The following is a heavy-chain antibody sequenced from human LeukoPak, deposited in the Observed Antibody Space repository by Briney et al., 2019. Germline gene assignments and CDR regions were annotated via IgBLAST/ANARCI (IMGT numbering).Heavy chain of an antibody. J-gene: IGHJ4*02. CDR1: GGSFSGYY. V-gene: IGHV4-34*01. D-gene: IGHD2-2*03. Sequence: SEILSLTCAVYGGSFSGYYWSWIRQPPGKGLEWIGEINHSGSTNYNPSLKSRVTISVDTSKNQFSLKLSSVTAADTAVYYCARGRVDIVVVPAAMSRYFDYWGQGTLVTVSS. CDR3: ARGRVDIVVVPAAMSRYFDY. CDR2: INHSGST.